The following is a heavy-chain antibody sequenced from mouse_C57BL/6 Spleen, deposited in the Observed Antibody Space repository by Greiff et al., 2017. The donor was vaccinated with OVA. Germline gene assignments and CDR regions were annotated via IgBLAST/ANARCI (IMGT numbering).Heavy chain of an antibody. J-gene: IGHJ4*01. CDR2: INPSTGGT. V-gene: IGHV1-42*01. D-gene: IGHD4-1*01. CDR1: GYSFTGYY. CDR3: ARYSTGTGDY. Sequence: VQLQQSGPELVKPGASVKISCKASGYSFTGYYMNWVKQSPEKSLEWIGEINPSTGGTTYNQKFKAKATLTVDKSSSTAYMQLKSLTSEDSAVYYCARYSTGTGDYWGQGTSVTVSS.